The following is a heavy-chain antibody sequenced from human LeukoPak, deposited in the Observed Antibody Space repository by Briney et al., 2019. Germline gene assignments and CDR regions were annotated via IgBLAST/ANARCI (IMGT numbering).Heavy chain of an antibody. V-gene: IGHV2-5*01. D-gene: IGHD1-1*01. J-gene: IGHJ3*02. Sequence: SGPTLVNPTQTLTLTCTFSGFSLSTSGVGVGWIRQPPGKALEWLALIYWSDDKRYSPSLKSRLTITKGTSKNQVVLTMTNMDPVDTATYYCAHRHWNDPSDAFDIWGQGTMVTVSS. CDR1: GFSLSTSGVG. CDR3: AHRHWNDPSDAFDI. CDR2: IYWSDDK.